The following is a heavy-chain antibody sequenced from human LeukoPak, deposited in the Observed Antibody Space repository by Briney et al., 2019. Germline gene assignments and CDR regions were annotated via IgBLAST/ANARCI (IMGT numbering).Heavy chain of an antibody. CDR1: GGSISSSSYY. D-gene: IGHD2-2*01. Sequence: SETLSLTCTVSGGSISSSSYYWGWIRQPPGKGLEWIGSIYYSGSTYYNPSLKSRVTISVDTSKNQFSLKLSSVTAADTAVYYCASPQGYQLLDFEYWGQGTLVTVSS. CDR2: IYYSGST. V-gene: IGHV4-39*01. CDR3: ASPQGYQLLDFEY. J-gene: IGHJ4*02.